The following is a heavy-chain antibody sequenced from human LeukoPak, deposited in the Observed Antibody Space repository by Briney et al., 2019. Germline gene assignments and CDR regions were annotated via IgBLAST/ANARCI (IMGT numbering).Heavy chain of an antibody. CDR1: GYTFTSYD. Sequence: ASVKVSCKASGYTFTSYDISWVRQAPGQGLEWMGIINPSGGNTKYAQKFQGRVTMTRDTSTSTVYMELSSLRSEDTAVYYCARDLWQRNFDYWGQGTLVTVSS. CDR2: INPSGGNT. CDR3: ARDLWQRNFDY. V-gene: IGHV1-46*01. D-gene: IGHD2/OR15-2a*01. J-gene: IGHJ4*02.